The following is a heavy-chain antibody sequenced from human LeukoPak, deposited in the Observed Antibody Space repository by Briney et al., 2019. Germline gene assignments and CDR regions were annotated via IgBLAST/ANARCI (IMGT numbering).Heavy chain of an antibody. Sequence: PGGSLRLSCAASGFTFSNAWMSWVRQAPGKGLEWVGRIKSKTDGGTTDYAAPVKGRFTISRDDSKNTLYLQMNSLKTEDTAVYYCATSQQLWLRRYFDYWGQGTLVTVSS. D-gene: IGHD5-18*01. V-gene: IGHV3-15*01. CDR2: IKSKTDGGTT. CDR1: GFTFSNAW. CDR3: ATSQQLWLRRYFDY. J-gene: IGHJ4*02.